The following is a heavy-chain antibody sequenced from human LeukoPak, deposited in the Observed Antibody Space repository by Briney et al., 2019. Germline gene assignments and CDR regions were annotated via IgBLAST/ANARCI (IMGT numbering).Heavy chain of an antibody. D-gene: IGHD3-3*01. J-gene: IGHJ4*02. V-gene: IGHV4-31*03. CDR3: ARWAIFGVVNRVFDY. Sequence: SETLSLTCTVSGCSISRCGYYWSWIRQHPGKGLEWIGYIYYSGSTYYNPYIKRRVTISVDTSKNQFSLKLSSVTAADTAVYYCARWAIFGVVNRVFDYWGQGTLVTVSS. CDR2: IYYSGST. CDR1: GCSISRCGYY.